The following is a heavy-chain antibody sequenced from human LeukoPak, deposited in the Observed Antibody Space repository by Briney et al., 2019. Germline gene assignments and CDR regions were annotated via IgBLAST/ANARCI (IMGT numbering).Heavy chain of an antibody. V-gene: IGHV1-2*06. D-gene: IGHD3-10*01. CDR3: ARTHAYYYGSGSPGIGNWFDP. J-gene: IGHJ5*02. CDR2: INPNSGGT. Sequence: ASVKVSCKASGYTFTGYYMHWVRQAPGQGLEWMGRINPNSGGTNYAQKFQGRVTMTRDTSISTAYMERSRLRSDDTAVYYCARTHAYYYGSGSPGIGNWFDPWGQGTLVTVSS. CDR1: GYTFTGYY.